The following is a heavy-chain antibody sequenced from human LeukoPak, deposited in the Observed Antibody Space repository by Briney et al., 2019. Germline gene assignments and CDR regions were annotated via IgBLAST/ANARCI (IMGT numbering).Heavy chain of an antibody. CDR3: AKDTCSGGSCYYYYGMDV. CDR1: GFTFRRVG. J-gene: IGHJ6*02. CDR2: FLPEGSNN. Sequence: GSLEPPLAAPGFTFRRVGIHRVPQAPGKGPEWVAVFLPEGSNNYYADSVKGRFTISRDNSKNTLYLQMISLRAEDTAVYYCAKDTCSGGSCYYYYGMDVWGQGTTVTVSS. V-gene: IGHV3-30*18. D-gene: IGHD2-15*01.